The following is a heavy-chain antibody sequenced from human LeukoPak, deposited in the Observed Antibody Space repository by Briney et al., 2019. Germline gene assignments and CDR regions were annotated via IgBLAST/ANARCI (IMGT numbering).Heavy chain of an antibody. CDR3: ARDRSRAAHEY. J-gene: IGHJ4*02. CDR2: ISGYNGNT. V-gene: IGHV1-18*01. CDR1: GYTFTSYG. D-gene: IGHD2-15*01. Sequence: ASVKVSCKASGYTFTSYGTSWVRQAPGQGPEWMGWISGYNGNTNYAQKFQGRVTMTTDTSTSTAYMEVRGLRSDDTATYYCARDRSRAAHEYWGQGTLVTVSS.